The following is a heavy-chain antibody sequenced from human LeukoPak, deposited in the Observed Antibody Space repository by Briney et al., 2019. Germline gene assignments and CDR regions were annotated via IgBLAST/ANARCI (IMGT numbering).Heavy chain of an antibody. J-gene: IGHJ3*02. V-gene: IGHV3-11*01. CDR2: ISSSGSTI. CDR3: ARSSRESTEYAFDI. CDR1: GFTFSDYY. Sequence: GGSLRLSCAASGFTFSDYYMSWIRQAPGKGLEWVSYISSSGSTIYYADSVKGRFTISRDNAKNSLYLQMNSLRAEDTAVYYCARSSRESTEYAFDIWGQRTMVTVSS. D-gene: IGHD1-14*01.